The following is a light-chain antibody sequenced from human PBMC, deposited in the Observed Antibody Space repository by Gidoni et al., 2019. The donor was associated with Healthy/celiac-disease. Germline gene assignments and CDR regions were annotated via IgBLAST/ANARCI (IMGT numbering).Light chain of an antibody. J-gene: IGKJ1*01. CDR1: QRVLYSTNNKNY. Sequence: DIVMTQSPDSMPVSLGERATIYCKSSQRVLYSTNNKNYLAWYQQKPEQPPKLLIYWASTRGSGVPDRISSRGSGTDFTLTSSSLQAEDVAVYYCQQYYSTPQTFGQGTKVEIK. CDR2: WAS. V-gene: IGKV4-1*01. CDR3: QQYYSTPQT.